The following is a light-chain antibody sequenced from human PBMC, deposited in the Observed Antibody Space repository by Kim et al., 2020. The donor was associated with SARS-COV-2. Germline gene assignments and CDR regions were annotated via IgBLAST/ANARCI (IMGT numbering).Light chain of an antibody. CDR1: QSVSSSY. CDR2: GAS. V-gene: IGKV3-20*01. J-gene: IGKJ2*01. CDR3: QQYGSSPPYT. Sequence: PGERATLSCRASQSVSSSYLAWYQQKPGQAPRLLIYGASSRATGIPDRFSGSGSGTDFTLTISRLEPEDFAVYYCQQYGSSPPYTFGQGTKVDIK.